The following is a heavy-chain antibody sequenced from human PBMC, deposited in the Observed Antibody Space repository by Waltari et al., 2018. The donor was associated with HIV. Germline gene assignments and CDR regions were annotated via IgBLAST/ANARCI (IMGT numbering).Heavy chain of an antibody. CDR3: ARCLWFGGEYGMDV. J-gene: IGHJ6*02. CDR1: GGSISSYY. V-gene: IGHV4-59*01. Sequence: QVQLPASRPVLVKPSETLSLPGTVSGGSISSYYPPLLPQPPGKGLEWIAYIYYSGSTNYNPSLKSRVTISVDTSKNQFSLKLSSVTAADTAVYYCARCLWFGGEYGMDVWGQGTTVTVSS. D-gene: IGHD3-10*01. CDR2: IYYSGST.